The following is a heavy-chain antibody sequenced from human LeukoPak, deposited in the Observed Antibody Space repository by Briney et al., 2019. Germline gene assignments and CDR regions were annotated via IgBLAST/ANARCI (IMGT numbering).Heavy chain of an antibody. CDR3: AKDRSGLGYKGPYSSSWYYRPNWFDP. CDR1: GFTFSSYA. Sequence: SGGSLRLSCAASGFTFSSYAMSWVRQAPGKGLEWVSAISGSGGSTYYADSVKGRFTISRDNSKNTLYLQMNSLRAEDTAVYYCAKDRSGLGYKGPYSSSWYYRPNWFDPWGQGTLVTVSS. CDR2: ISGSGGST. J-gene: IGHJ5*02. V-gene: IGHV3-23*01. D-gene: IGHD6-13*01.